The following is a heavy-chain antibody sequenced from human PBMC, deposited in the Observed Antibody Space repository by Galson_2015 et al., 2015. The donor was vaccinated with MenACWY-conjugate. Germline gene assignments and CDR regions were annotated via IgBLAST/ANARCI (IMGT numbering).Heavy chain of an antibody. Sequence: SLRLSCAGSGFTFGTNWMYWVRQAPGKGLEWVANIKEDGSVKYYVDSVKGRFTISRDNSSNSLYLQMNSLSVEDTAVYYCAREHYGWGGFWPWGQGTLVIISS. CDR1: GFTFGTNW. CDR2: IKEDGSVK. D-gene: IGHD3-10*01. J-gene: IGHJ4*02. V-gene: IGHV3-7*05. CDR3: AREHYGWGGFWP.